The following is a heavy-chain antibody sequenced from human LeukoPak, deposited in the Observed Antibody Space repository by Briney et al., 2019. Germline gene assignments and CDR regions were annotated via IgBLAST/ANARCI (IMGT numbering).Heavy chain of an antibody. CDR2: IYSSGNT. D-gene: IGHD5-18*01. CDR3: ASVGYSYGRSFDY. J-gene: IGHJ4*02. V-gene: IGHV4-59*01. CDR1: GGSISSNY. Sequence: SETLSLTCTVSGGSISSNYWSWIRQPPGKGLEWIGYIYSSGNTKYNPSLNSRVTISVDMSKNQFSLKLSSVTAADTAVYYCASVGYSYGRSFDYWGQGTPVTVSS.